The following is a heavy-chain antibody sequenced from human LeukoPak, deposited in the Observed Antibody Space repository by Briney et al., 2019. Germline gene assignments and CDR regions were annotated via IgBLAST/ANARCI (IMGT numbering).Heavy chain of an antibody. CDR2: IYYSGST. Sequence: PSETLSLTCTVSGGSINNYYWSWIRQPPGKGLEWIGYIYYSGSTNYNPSLKSRLTISVDTSKNQFSLKLSSVTAADTAVYYCARYYYVSGSYYFDYWGQGTLVNASS. CDR3: ARYYYVSGSYYFDY. CDR1: GGSINNYY. D-gene: IGHD3-10*01. V-gene: IGHV4-59*01. J-gene: IGHJ4*02.